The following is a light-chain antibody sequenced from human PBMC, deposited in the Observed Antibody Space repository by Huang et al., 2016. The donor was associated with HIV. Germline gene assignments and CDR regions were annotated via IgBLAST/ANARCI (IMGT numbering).Light chain of an antibody. CDR1: QSVYSSSTSKDY. V-gene: IGKV4-1*01. J-gene: IGKJ1*01. Sequence: DIIMTQSPDSLAVSLGEMATLNCLSSQSVYSSSTSKDYMAWFQQKPGQPPRLLLFWASTREAGVPDRFSGSGSGTHFTLTIANLEAEDAAIYYCQQYYSSPQTFGQGTRVEVK. CDR2: WAS. CDR3: QQYYSSPQT.